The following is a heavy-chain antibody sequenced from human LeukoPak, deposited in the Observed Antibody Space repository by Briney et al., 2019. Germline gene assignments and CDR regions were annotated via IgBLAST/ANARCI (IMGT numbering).Heavy chain of an antibody. CDR2: ISSNGGST. CDR1: GFTFSSYA. Sequence: GGSLRLSCSAPGFTFSSYAMHWVRQAPGKGLEYVSAISSNGGSTYYADSVKGRFTISRDNSKNTLYLQMSSLRAEDTAVYYCVTASCGGDCYSFDYWGQGTLVNVSS. CDR3: VTASCGGDCYSFDY. J-gene: IGHJ4*02. V-gene: IGHV3-64D*09. D-gene: IGHD2-21*02.